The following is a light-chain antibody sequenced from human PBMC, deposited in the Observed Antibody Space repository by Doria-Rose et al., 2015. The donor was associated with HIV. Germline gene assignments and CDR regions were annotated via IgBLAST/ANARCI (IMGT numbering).Light chain of an antibody. Sequence: MTQSPSSLSASVGDRVSITCRASQSLSSYLNWYQQKPGRAPNPLVYTTSRLQGGVPSRSSGSGSGTNFTLTISSLQPEDFASYYCQQTYNNPWTFGQGTRVDIK. CDR3: QQTYNNPWT. CDR2: TTS. J-gene: IGKJ1*01. CDR1: QSLSSY. V-gene: IGKV1-39*01.